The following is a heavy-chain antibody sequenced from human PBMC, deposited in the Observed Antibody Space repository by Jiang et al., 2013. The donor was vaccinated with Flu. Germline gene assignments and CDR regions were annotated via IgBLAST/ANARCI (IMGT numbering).Heavy chain of an antibody. CDR3: ARGTGASVPAY. D-gene: IGHD5/OR15-5a*01. CDR2: IYYSGGT. J-gene: IGHJ4*02. Sequence: GSGLVKPSETLSLTCTVSGGSISNYYWSWIRQPPGKTLEWIGYIYYSGGTNYNPSLKSRVTMSVDTSKNQFSLKVTSVTAADTAVYYCARGTGASVPAYWGQGTLVTVSS. CDR1: GGSISNYY. V-gene: IGHV4-59*12.